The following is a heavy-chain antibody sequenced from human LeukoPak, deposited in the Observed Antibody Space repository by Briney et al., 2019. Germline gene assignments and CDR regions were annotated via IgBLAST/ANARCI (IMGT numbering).Heavy chain of an antibody. J-gene: IGHJ4*02. CDR3: AIQTLGYCSGGSCYNPSPFDY. D-gene: IGHD2-15*01. CDR2: ISAYNGNT. V-gene: IGHV1-18*01. Sequence: ASVKVSCKASGYTFTSYGISWVRQAPGQGLEWMGWISAYNGNTNYAQKLQGRVTMTTDTSTSTAYMELRSLRSDGTAVYYCAIQTLGYCSGGSCYNPSPFDYWGQGTLVTVSS. CDR1: GYTFTSYG.